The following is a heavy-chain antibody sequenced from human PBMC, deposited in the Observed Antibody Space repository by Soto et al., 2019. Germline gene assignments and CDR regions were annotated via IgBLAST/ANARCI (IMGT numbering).Heavy chain of an antibody. CDR2: IYYSGST. J-gene: IGHJ6*02. V-gene: IGHV4-59*01. D-gene: IGHD5-12*01. CDR3: ARWKRKNSGYDRVGTYYYYGMDV. Sequence: SETLCLTCTVSGGSISSYDWSWIRQPPGKGLEWIGYIYYSGSTNYNPSLKSRVTISVDTSKNQFSLKLSSVTAADTAVYYCARWKRKNSGYDRVGTYYYYGMDVWGQGTTVTVSS. CDR1: GGSISSYD.